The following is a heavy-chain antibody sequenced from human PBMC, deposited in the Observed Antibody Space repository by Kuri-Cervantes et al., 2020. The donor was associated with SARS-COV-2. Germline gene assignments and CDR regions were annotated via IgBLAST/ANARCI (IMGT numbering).Heavy chain of an antibody. CDR1: GFNFSTTD. CDR2: ISYDGKNK. V-gene: IGHV3-30*18. D-gene: IGHD2-21*01. Sequence: GESLKISCVASGFNFSTTDMHWVRQAPGKGLEWVTFISYDGKNKKCMASGKGRFTISRDNSQNTLHLQMKSLRDEDTVIYYCAKDRAGVHDFWGQGTLVTVSS. CDR3: AKDRAGVHDF. J-gene: IGHJ4*02.